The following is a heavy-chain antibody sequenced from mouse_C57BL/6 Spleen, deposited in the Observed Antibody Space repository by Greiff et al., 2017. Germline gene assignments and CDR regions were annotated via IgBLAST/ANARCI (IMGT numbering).Heavy chain of an antibody. CDR2: IDPSDSYT. V-gene: IGHV1-59*01. J-gene: IGHJ4*01. Sequence: QVQLQQPGAELVRPGTSVKLSCKASGYTFTSYWMHWVKQRPGQGLEWIGVIDPSDSYTNYNQKFKGKATLTVHTSSSTAYMQLSSLTSEDSAVYYCARGALHYAMDYWGQGTSVTVSS. D-gene: IGHD3-1*01. CDR3: ARGALHYAMDY. CDR1: GYTFTSYW.